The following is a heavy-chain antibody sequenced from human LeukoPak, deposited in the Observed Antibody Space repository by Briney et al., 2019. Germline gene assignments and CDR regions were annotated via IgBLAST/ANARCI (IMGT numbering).Heavy chain of an antibody. D-gene: IGHD3-10*01. Sequence: RASVKVSCKASGYTFIAYYMHWVRQAPGQGLEWMGWINPNSGGTNYAQKFQGRVTMTRDTSISTAYMELSRLRSDDTAVYYCARGGVDGSGSYYNFDYWGQGTLVTVSS. J-gene: IGHJ4*02. CDR1: GYTFIAYY. CDR2: INPNSGGT. CDR3: ARGGVDGSGSYYNFDY. V-gene: IGHV1-2*02.